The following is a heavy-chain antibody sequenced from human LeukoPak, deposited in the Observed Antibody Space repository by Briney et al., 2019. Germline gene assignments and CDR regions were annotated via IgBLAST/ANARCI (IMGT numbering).Heavy chain of an antibody. CDR3: ARALMRYYFDY. CDR2: INPRGGST. CDR1: GYIFTTYY. V-gene: IGHV1-46*01. Sequence: ASVKVSCRASGYIFTTYYMHWLRQAPGQGPEWMGIINPRGGSTDYAQKFQGRVTMTSDTSTSTAYMELSSLRSEDTAVYYCARALMRYYFDYWGQGTLVTVSS. J-gene: IGHJ4*02.